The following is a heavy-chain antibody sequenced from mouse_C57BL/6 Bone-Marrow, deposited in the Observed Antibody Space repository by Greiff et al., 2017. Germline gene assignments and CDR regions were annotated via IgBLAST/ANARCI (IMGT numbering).Heavy chain of an antibody. CDR1: GYTFTDYT. J-gene: IGHJ1*03. CDR3: ARDYYRGDFDV. D-gene: IGHD1-1*01. Sequence: QVQLQQSDAELVKPGASVKISCKASGYTFTDYTIHWVKQRPGQGLEWIGNIYPSDGSTKYNEKFKGKATLTVDKSSSTASMQLISLTSEDSAVYFCARDYYRGDFDVWGTGTTVTGSS. CDR2: IYPSDGST. V-gene: IGHV1-78*01.